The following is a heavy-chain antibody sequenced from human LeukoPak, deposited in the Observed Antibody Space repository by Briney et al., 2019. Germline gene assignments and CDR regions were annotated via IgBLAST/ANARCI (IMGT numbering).Heavy chain of an antibody. Sequence: PSETLSLTCTVSGGSISSSSYYWGWIRQPPGKGLEWIGSIYYTRSTYYNPSLKSRVTISVDTSKNQFSLKLTSVTAADTAVYYCAKRNSSSWYDGDYYGMDVWGQGTTVTVSS. V-gene: IGHV4-39*01. J-gene: IGHJ6*02. CDR2: IYYTRST. CDR1: GGSISSSSYY. D-gene: IGHD6-13*01. CDR3: AKRNSSSWYDGDYYGMDV.